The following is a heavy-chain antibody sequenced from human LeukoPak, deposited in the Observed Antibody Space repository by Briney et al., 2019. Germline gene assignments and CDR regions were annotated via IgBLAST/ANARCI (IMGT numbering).Heavy chain of an antibody. J-gene: IGHJ4*02. CDR2: IYHSGST. V-gene: IGHV4-38-2*02. CDR3: ARVGYYDSSGTDFDY. CDR1: GYSISSGYY. D-gene: IGHD3-22*01. Sequence: SETLSLTCTVSGYSISSGYYWGWIRQSPGKGLEWIGTIYHSGSTYYNPSLKSRVTISVDTSKNQFSLKLSSVTAADTAVYYCARVGYYDSSGTDFDYWGQGTQVTVSS.